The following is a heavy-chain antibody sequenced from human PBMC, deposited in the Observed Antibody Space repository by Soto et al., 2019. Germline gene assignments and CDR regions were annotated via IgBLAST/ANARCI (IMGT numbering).Heavy chain of an antibody. J-gene: IGHJ6*03. V-gene: IGHV3-23*01. CDR1: GFTFSSFD. Sequence: GGSLRLSCAASGFTFSSFDISWVRRAPGKGLEWVSIIGISEGSAYYADSVKGRFTISRDNLRNTVYLQMNSLRVEDTAVYYCAKPHISSFYLHYMDVWGKGTAVTVSS. D-gene: IGHD2-21*01. CDR3: AKPHISSFYLHYMDV. CDR2: IGISEGSA.